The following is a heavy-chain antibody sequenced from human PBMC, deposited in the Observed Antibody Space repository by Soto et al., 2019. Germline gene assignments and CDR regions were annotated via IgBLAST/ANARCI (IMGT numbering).Heavy chain of an antibody. V-gene: IGHV3-30*18. D-gene: IGHD5-18*01. CDR1: GFTFSNYG. J-gene: IGHJ4*02. CDR2: ISYDGSNK. CDR3: AKDRYVYGYSYAKDY. Sequence: QVQLVESGGGVVQPGRSLRLSCVATGFTFSNYGMHWVRQAPGKGLECVAIISYDGSNKYFADSVKGRFTISRDNSKNTLDLQMNGLRAEDTAVYYCAKDRYVYGYSYAKDYWGQGTMVTVSS.